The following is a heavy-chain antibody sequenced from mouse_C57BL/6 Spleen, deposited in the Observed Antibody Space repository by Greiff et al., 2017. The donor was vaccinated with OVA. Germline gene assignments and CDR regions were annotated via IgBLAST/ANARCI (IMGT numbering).Heavy chain of an antibody. D-gene: IGHD2-14*01. V-gene: IGHV1-82*01. J-gene: IGHJ1*03. CDR3: ARKGYDEGWYFDV. CDR2: IYPGDGDT. CDR1: GYAFSSSW. Sequence: QVQLKQSGPELVKPGASVKISCKASGYAFSSSWMNWVKQRPGKGLEWIGRIYPGDGDTNYNGKFKGKATLTADKSSSTTYMQLSSLTSEDSAVYFCARKGYDEGWYFDVWGTGTTVTVSS.